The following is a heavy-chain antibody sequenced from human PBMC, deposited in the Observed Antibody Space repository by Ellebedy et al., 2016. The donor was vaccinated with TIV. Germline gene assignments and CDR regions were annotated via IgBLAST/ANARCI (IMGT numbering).Heavy chain of an antibody. J-gene: IGHJ6*02. CDR1: GFTVSSNY. D-gene: IGHD6-6*01. CDR3: ARRPKYNGMDV. Sequence: PGGSLRLSCAASGFTVSSNYMSWVRQAPGTGLEWVSFIYSGGSTYYAYSVKGRFTISRDNSKNTLYLQMNSLRAEDTAVYYCARRPKYNGMDVWGQGTTVTVSS. CDR2: IYSGGST. V-gene: IGHV3-53*01.